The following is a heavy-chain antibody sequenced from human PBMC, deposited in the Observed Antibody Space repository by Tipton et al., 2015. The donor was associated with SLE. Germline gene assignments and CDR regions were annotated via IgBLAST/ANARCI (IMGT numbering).Heavy chain of an antibody. V-gene: IGHV4-61*05. D-gene: IGHD1-26*01. CDR2: ISYSGST. J-gene: IGHJ3*02. CDR1: GGSISTTTYY. CDR3: AREWGGGEVDAFDI. Sequence: TLSLTCTVSGGSISTTTYYWGWIRQAPGKGLEWIGYISYSGSTNYNPSLKSRVTISDDTSKTQFTLKLSSVTAADTAVYYCAREWGGGEVDAFDIWGQGTMVTVSS.